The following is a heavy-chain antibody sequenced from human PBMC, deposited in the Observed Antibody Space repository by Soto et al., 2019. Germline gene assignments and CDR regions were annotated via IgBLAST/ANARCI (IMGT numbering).Heavy chain of an antibody. Sequence: GGSLRLSCAASGFTFSTYGMSWVRQAPGKGLEWVSVISGSGGSTYYADSVKGRFTISRDNSKNTVYLQMSTLRAEDSAVYYCAKGYGSGILLGDYWGQGTLVTVSS. CDR1: GFTFSTYG. J-gene: IGHJ4*02. CDR3: AKGYGSGILLGDY. D-gene: IGHD3-10*01. CDR2: ISGSGGST. V-gene: IGHV3-23*01.